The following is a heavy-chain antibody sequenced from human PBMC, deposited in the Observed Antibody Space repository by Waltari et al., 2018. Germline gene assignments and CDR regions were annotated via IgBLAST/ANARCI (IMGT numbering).Heavy chain of an antibody. CDR3: ARDEGLSWFDP. D-gene: IGHD6-19*01. J-gene: IGHJ5*02. CDR1: GFTFSRYW. Sequence: EVQLVDSGGGLVQPGGSLRLSCAASGFTFSRYWLSWVRQAPGKGLEWMANIKQEGSEKYYVDSVKGRFTISRDNAKNSLYLQMNSLRAEDTAVYYCARDEGLSWFDPWGQGTLVIVSS. V-gene: IGHV3-7*01. CDR2: IKQEGSEK.